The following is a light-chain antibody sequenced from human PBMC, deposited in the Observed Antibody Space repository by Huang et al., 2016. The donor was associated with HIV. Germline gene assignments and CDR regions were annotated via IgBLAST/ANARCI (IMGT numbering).Light chain of an antibody. CDR2: AAS. Sequence: DIQLTQSPSSLSASVGDRITITCRSSQRLNSFLNWYQQKPGKPPKLLIYAASELEKGVPSRFSGSGALTDFTLTISNLQPDDFATYFCQQSFDDPPTFGQGTKV. V-gene: IGKV1-39*01. CDR1: QRLNSF. J-gene: IGKJ1*01. CDR3: QQSFDDPPT.